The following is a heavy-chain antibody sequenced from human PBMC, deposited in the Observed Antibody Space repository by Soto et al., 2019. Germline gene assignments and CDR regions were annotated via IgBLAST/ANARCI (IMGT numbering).Heavy chain of an antibody. Sequence: EVQLAESGGGLAQPGGSLRLSCAASGFTLSGYAIDWVRQAPGKGLEYVSGISSNGVGTYYANSVQGRFTISRDKSKNTVYLQMGSLRTDDMAVYYCARRARPDFYYMDVWGKGTTVTVSS. J-gene: IGHJ6*03. D-gene: IGHD6-6*01. CDR3: ARRARPDFYYMDV. V-gene: IGHV3-64*01. CDR1: GFTLSGYA. CDR2: ISSNGVGT.